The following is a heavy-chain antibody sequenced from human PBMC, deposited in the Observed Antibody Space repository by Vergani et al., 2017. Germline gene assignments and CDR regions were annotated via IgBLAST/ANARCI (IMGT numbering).Heavy chain of an antibody. V-gene: IGHV3-30*02. CDR3: ARHFRGWGIYY. D-gene: IGHD3-16*01. CDR1: GFTLSNYD. CDR2: IQFDGSNQ. Sequence: QVQLVESGGGVVQRGGSLRLSCATSGFTLSNYDMQWIRQGPGKGLEFVAFIQFDGSNQYYADSVKGRFTLSRDFSKNTLYLQMNSLRTDDTATYYCARHFRGWGIYYWGQGSQV. J-gene: IGHJ4*02.